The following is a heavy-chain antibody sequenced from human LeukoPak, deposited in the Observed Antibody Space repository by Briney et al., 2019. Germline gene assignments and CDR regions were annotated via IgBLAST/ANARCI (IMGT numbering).Heavy chain of an antibody. CDR2: IYPGDSDT. Sequence: GESLKISGKGSGYSFTNYWICWVRQMRGKVLEWMGIIYPGDSDTRYSPSFQGQVTISADKSIITAYLQWSSLKASDTAMYYCARVHDYGGNSGLWDYWGQGTLVTVSS. J-gene: IGHJ4*02. CDR1: GYSFTNYW. CDR3: ARVHDYGGNSGLWDY. D-gene: IGHD4-23*01. V-gene: IGHV5-51*01.